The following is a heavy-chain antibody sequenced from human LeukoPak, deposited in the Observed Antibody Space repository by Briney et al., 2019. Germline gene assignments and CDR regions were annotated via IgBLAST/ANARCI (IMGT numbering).Heavy chain of an antibody. J-gene: IGHJ4*02. CDR1: GGSISSGGYS. CDR2: IYHSGST. Sequence: SETLSLTCAVSGGSISSGGYSWSWIRQPPGKGLEWIGCIYHSGSTYYNPSLKSRVTISVDRSKNQFSLKLSSVTAADTAVYYCATLDDQWLVFDYWGQGTLVTVSS. CDR3: ATLDDQWLVFDY. V-gene: IGHV4-30-2*01. D-gene: IGHD6-19*01.